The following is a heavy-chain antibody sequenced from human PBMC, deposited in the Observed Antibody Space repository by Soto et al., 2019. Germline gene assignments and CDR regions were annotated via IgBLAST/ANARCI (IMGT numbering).Heavy chain of an antibody. CDR1: GYTFTSYY. V-gene: IGHV1-46*01. D-gene: IGHD3-22*01. CDR2: INPSGGST. CDR3: ARDLDSSGYYPGMDY. J-gene: IGHJ4*02. Sequence: ASVKVSCKASGYTFTSYYIHWVRQAPGQGLEWMGIINPSGGSTSYAQKFQGRVTMTRDTSTSTVYMELSSLRSEDTAVYYCARDLDSSGYYPGMDYWGQGTLVTVSS.